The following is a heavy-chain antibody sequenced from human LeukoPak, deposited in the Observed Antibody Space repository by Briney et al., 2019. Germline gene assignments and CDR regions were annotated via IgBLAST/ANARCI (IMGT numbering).Heavy chain of an antibody. CDR3: AKRGLVIRVILVGFHKEAYYFDS. CDR1: GITLSNYG. Sequence: GGSLRLSCAVYGITLSNYGMSWVRQAPGKLLEWVAGISDSGGRTNYADSVKGRFTISRDNPKNTLYLQMNSLRAEDTAVYFCAKRGLVIRVILVGFHKEAYYFDSWGQGALVTVSS. D-gene: IGHD3-22*01. V-gene: IGHV3-23*01. J-gene: IGHJ4*02. CDR2: ISDSGGRT.